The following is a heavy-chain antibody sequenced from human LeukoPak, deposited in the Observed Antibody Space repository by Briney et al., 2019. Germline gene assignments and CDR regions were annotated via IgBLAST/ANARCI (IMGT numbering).Heavy chain of an antibody. CDR3: ARIGDSSGT. Sequence: ASVKVSCKASGYTFTGYYMHWLRQAPGQGLEWMGWINPNSGGTNYAQKFQGRVTMTRDTSTSTVYMELSSLRSEDTAVYYCARIGDSSGTWGQGTLVTVSS. J-gene: IGHJ5*02. V-gene: IGHV1-2*02. CDR1: GYTFTGYY. CDR2: INPNSGGT. D-gene: IGHD3-22*01.